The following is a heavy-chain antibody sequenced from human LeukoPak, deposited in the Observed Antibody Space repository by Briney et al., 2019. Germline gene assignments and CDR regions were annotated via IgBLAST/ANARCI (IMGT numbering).Heavy chain of an antibody. J-gene: IGHJ5*02. Sequence: PSETLSLTCAVYGGSFSGYYWSWIRQPPGKGLEWIGEINHSGSTNYNPSLKSRVTISVDTSKNQFSLKLSSVTAADTAVYNCARGGYSYGRGWFDPWGQGTLVTVSS. CDR1: GGSFSGYY. D-gene: IGHD5-18*01. V-gene: IGHV4-34*01. CDR3: ARGGYSYGRGWFDP. CDR2: INHSGST.